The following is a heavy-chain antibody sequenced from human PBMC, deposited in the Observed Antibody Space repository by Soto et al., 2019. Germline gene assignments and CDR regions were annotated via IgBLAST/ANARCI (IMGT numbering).Heavy chain of an antibody. CDR1: GFTFSTYA. CDR2: IGDRGTNT. CDR3: AKRRTEEAKILDN. Sequence: PGGSLRLSCAASGFTFSTYAMTWVRQAPGKGLEWVSSIGDRGTNTFYADSVKGRFTISRDNSKNTLYLQMRSLRVEDTAVYYCAKRRTEEAKILDNWGQGTLVTVSS. J-gene: IGHJ4*02. V-gene: IGHV3-23*01.